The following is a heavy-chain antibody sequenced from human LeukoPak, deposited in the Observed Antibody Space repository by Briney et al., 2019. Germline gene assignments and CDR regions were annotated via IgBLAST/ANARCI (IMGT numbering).Heavy chain of an antibody. J-gene: IGHJ4*02. D-gene: IGHD5-18*01. V-gene: IGHV3-23*01. Sequence: TGGSLRLSCAASGFTFRSYAMSWVRQAPGKGLEWVSGTSGSGRSTNYADPVKGRFIISRDNSKNTLYLQMNSLRAEDTAVYYCAKDLKGSTAMIPDYWGQGTLVTVSS. CDR3: AKDLKGSTAMIPDY. CDR1: GFTFRSYA. CDR2: TSGSGRST.